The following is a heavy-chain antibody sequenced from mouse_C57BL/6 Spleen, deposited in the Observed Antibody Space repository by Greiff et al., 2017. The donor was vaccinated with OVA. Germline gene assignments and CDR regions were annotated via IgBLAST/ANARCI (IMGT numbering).Heavy chain of an antibody. CDR3: ARGGTTVEGYFDY. Sequence: DVHLVESGPGMVKPSQSLSLTCTVTGYSITSGYDWHWIRHFPGNKLEWMGYISYSGSTNYNPSLKSRISITHDTSKNHFFLKLNSVTTEDTATYYCARGGTTVEGYFDYWGQGTTLTVSS. D-gene: IGHD1-1*01. CDR2: ISYSGST. V-gene: IGHV3-1*01. CDR1: GYSITSGYD. J-gene: IGHJ2*01.